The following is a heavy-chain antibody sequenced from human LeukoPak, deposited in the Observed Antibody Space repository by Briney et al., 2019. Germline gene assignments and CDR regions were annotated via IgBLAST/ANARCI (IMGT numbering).Heavy chain of an antibody. D-gene: IGHD1-26*01. CDR1: GYSFIGYC. V-gene: IGHV1-2*06. CDR3: AREVAGSGNYFDY. Sequence: ASVKVSCKACGYSFIGYCVHWVRQAPGQGLEWMGRIDPNSGDTRYAQKFQDRVTMTWDTSITTVYMELSSLRSGDTAIYYCAREVAGSGNYFDYWGRGTLVTVSS. CDR2: IDPNSGDT. J-gene: IGHJ4*02.